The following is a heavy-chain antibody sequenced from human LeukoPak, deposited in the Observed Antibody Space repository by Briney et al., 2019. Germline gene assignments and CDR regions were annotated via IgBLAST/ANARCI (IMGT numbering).Heavy chain of an antibody. CDR2: ISYDGSNK. CDR1: GFTFSSYG. D-gene: IGHD3-22*01. CDR3: AKLLYYYDSSQPY. J-gene: IGHJ4*02. V-gene: IGHV3-30*18. Sequence: PGRSLRLSCAASGFTFSSYGMHWVRQAPGKGLEWVAVISYDGSNKYYADSVKGRFTTSRDNSKNTLYLQMNSLRAEDTAVYYCAKLLYYYDSSQPYWGQGTLVTVSS.